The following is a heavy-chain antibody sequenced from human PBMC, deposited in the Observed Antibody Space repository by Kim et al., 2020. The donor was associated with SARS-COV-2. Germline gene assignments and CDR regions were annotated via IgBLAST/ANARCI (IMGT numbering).Heavy chain of an antibody. J-gene: IGHJ5*02. D-gene: IGHD3-9*01. CDR2: FHFSGSA. V-gene: IGHV4-39*01. CDR1: GGSVSSGSTS. Sequence: SETLSLTCTVSGGSVSSGSTSCGWVRQPPGKGLEWIGTFHFSGSAYYNASLQSRVTVSVDTSKNHFSLTLTSVTTADTGVYYCARQPTGYPNWFDPWGRGTLVTVSS. CDR3: ARQPTGYPNWFDP.